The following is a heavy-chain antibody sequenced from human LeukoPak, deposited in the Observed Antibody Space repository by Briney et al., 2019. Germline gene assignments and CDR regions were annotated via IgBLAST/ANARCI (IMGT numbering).Heavy chain of an antibody. CDR3: ARDLIAATGVRPHYFDY. D-gene: IGHD2-15*01. J-gene: IGHJ4*02. CDR2: INPSGGTT. Sequence: ASVKVSCKASGYIFTRYYMHWVRRAPGQGLEWMGIINPSGGTTSYAQKFQGRVTMTWDTSTSTVFLDLSSLKSEDTAIYYCARDLIAATGVRPHYFDYWGQGTLVTVSS. V-gene: IGHV1-46*01. CDR1: GYIFTRYY.